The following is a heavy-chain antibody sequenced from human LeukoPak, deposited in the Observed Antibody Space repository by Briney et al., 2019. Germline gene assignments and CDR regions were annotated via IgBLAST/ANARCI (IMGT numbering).Heavy chain of an antibody. CDR3: ANIIAAATHLYYFDY. J-gene: IGHJ4*02. V-gene: IGHV3-23*01. Sequence: GGSLRLSCAASGFTFSSYAMSWVRQAPGKGLEWVSAVSGSGGSTYYADSVKGRFTISRDNSKNTLYLQMNSLRAEDTAVYYCANIIAAATHLYYFDYWGQGTLVTVSS. CDR2: VSGSGGST. CDR1: GFTFSSYA. D-gene: IGHD2-15*01.